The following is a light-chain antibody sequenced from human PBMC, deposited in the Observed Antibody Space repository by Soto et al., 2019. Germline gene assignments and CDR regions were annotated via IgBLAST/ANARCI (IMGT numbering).Light chain of an antibody. CDR1: QSIGSDF. CDR3: YLYGISPGT. J-gene: IGKJ1*01. CDR2: ATS. V-gene: IGKV3-20*01. Sequence: EIVLTQSPGTLSLSPGDRVTLSCRTSQSIGSDFLAWYQHKPDQAPRLLIYATSTRATDVPDRFSGSGSGTDFTLTISRLEPEDFAVFYCYLYGISPGTFGPGTKVEVK.